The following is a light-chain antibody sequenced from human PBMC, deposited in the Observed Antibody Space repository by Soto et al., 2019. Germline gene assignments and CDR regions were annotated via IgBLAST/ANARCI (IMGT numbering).Light chain of an antibody. CDR1: SSNIGAGYD. CDR2: ANS. CDR3: QSYDSSLSGYV. J-gene: IGLJ1*01. Sequence: QPVLTQPPSVSGAPGQRVTISCTGSSSNIGAGYDVQWYQQLPGTAPKLLIYANSNRPSGVPDRFSGSKSGTSASLAITGLQAEDEADYYCQSYDSSLSGYVFGTGTKLTVL. V-gene: IGLV1-40*01.